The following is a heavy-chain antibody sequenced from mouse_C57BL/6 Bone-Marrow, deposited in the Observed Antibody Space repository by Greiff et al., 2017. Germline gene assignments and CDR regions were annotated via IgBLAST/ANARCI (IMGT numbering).Heavy chain of an antibody. Sequence: QVQLQQSGPGLVAPSQSLSITCTVSGFSLTSYGVDWVRQPPGTGLEWLGVIWGGGSTNYNSALVSSLSISNDNSKSQVFLKMNSLQTDDTAMYYCAKDEYDERYYAMDYWGQGTSVTVSS. D-gene: IGHD2-4*01. V-gene: IGHV2-9*01. CDR3: AKDEYDERYYAMDY. CDR2: IWGGGST. CDR1: GFSLTSYG. J-gene: IGHJ4*01.